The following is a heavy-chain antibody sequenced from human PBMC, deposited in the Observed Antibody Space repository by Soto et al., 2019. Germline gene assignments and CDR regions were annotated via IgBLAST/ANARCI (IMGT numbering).Heavy chain of an antibody. CDR1: GYPFTSYY. CDR3: ARIGFDGH. CDR2: INPTDGTT. Sequence: QVQLVQSEAELRKPGTSVKVSCKTSGYPFTSYYMNWVRQAPGQGLEWMGVINPTDGTTTFAQKFHGRLTMTRDTSTSTVYMGLSSLRFDDTAVYYCARIGFDGHWGQGTLVTVSS. V-gene: IGHV1-46*01. D-gene: IGHD3-9*01. J-gene: IGHJ1*01.